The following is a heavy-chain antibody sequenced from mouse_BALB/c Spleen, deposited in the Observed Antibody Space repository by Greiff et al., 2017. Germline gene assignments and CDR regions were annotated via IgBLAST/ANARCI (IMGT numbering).Heavy chain of an antibody. Sequence: VQLVESGAELVRPGTSVKVSCKASGYAFTNYLIEWVKQRPGQGLEWIGVINPGSGGTNYNEKFKGKATLTADKSSSTAYMQLSSLTSDDSAVYFCAREGSGYFDYWGQGTTLTVSS. V-gene: IGHV1-54*01. J-gene: IGHJ2*01. CDR3: AREGSGYFDY. CDR2: INPGSGGT. D-gene: IGHD3-1*01. CDR1: GYAFTNYL.